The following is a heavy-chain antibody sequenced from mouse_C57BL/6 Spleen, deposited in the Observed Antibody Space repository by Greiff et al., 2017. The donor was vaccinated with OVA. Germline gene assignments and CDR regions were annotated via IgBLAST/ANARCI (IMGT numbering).Heavy chain of an antibody. J-gene: IGHJ2*01. D-gene: IGHD1-1*01. CDR1: GYTFTSYW. V-gene: IGHV1-72*01. Sequence: QVQLQQPGAELVKPGASVKLSCKASGYTFTSYWMHWVTQRPGRGLEWLGRIDPNSGGTKYNEKFTSKAPLTVDKPSSPAYMQLSSLTSEDSAVYDCAREGVWYTTVVAPFDYWGQGTTLTVSS. CDR2: IDPNSGGT. CDR3: AREGVWYTTVVAPFDY.